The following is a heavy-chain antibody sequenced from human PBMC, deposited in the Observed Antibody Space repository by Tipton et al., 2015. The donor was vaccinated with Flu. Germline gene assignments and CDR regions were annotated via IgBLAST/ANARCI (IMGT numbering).Heavy chain of an antibody. CDR2: IYYSGST. CDR1: GGSVSSGSYY. CDR3: ARDRPARVSSGWYRAFDI. J-gene: IGHJ3*02. D-gene: IGHD6-19*01. Sequence: TLSLTCTVSGGSVSSGSYYWSWIRQPPGKGLEWIGYIYYSGSTNYNPSLKSRVTISVDTSKNQFSLKLSSVTAADTAVYYCARDRPARVSSGWYRAFDIWVQGTMVTVSS. V-gene: IGHV4-61*01.